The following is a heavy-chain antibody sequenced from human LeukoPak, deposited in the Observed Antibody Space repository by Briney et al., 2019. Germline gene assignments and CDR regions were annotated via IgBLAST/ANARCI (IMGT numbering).Heavy chain of an antibody. Sequence: PGGSLRLSCAASGFTFSSYSMNWVRQAPGKGLEWVAVIWYDGSNKYYADSVKGRFTISRDNSKNTLYLQMNSLRAEDTAVYYCARDFGFNTPPFDYWGQGTLVTVSS. J-gene: IGHJ4*02. CDR2: IWYDGSNK. V-gene: IGHV3-33*08. D-gene: IGHD3-10*01. CDR1: GFTFSSYS. CDR3: ARDFGFNTPPFDY.